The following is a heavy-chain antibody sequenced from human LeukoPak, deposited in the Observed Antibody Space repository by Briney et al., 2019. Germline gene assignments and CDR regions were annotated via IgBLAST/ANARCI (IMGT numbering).Heavy chain of an antibody. CDR2: IYSGGST. Sequence: GGSLRLSCAASGFTFSSYSLNWVRHAPGKGLDWVSVIYSGGSTNYADSVKGRFTISRDNSKNTLYLQMNSLRAEDTAVYYCIYGYTLDFWGQGTLVTVSS. CDR3: IYGYTLDF. J-gene: IGHJ4*02. V-gene: IGHV3-53*01. D-gene: IGHD5-18*01. CDR1: GFTFSSYS.